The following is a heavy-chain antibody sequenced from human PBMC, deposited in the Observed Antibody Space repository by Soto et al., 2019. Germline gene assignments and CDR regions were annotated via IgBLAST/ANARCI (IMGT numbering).Heavy chain of an antibody. CDR2: ISSSSSYI. CDR1: GFTFSSYS. CDR3: ARDEGYSYADFDY. Sequence: PGGSLRLSCAASGFTFSSYSMNWVRQAPGKGLEWVSSISSSSSYIYYADSVKGRFTISRDNSKNTLYLQMNSLRAEDTAVYYCARDEGYSYADFDYWGQGTLVTVSS. V-gene: IGHV3-21*01. D-gene: IGHD5-18*01. J-gene: IGHJ4*02.